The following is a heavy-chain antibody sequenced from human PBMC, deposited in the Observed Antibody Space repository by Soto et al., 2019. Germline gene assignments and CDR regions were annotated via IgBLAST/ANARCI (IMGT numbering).Heavy chain of an antibody. CDR1: GGSISSSTYY. Sequence: QLQLQESGPGLVKPSETLSLTCTVSGGSISSSTYYWGWIRQPPGKGLEWIGNIYYSGNTYYNPSLKNRGTISIDTSKNQFSLKLRSVTAADTAVYYCARHPDNFAFDVWGQGTMVTVSS. J-gene: IGHJ3*01. CDR2: IYYSGNT. CDR3: ARHPDNFAFDV. V-gene: IGHV4-39*01.